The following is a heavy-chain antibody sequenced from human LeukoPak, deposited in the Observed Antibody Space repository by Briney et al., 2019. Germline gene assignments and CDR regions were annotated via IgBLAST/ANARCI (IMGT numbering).Heavy chain of an antibody. CDR1: GGSISSSSYY. CDR2: IYYSGST. V-gene: IGHV4-39*01. D-gene: IGHD5-18*01. CDR3: VAAYSYGYPACVYYYGMDV. Sequence: SETLSLTCTVSGGSISSSSYYWGWIRQPPGKGLEWIGSIYYSGSTYYNPSLKSRVTISVDTSKNQFSLKLSSVTAADTAVYYCVAAYSYGYPACVYYYGMDVWGQGTTVTVSS. J-gene: IGHJ6*02.